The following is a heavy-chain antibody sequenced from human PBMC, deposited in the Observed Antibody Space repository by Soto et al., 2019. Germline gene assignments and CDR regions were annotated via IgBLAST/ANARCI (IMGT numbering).Heavy chain of an antibody. CDR3: ARGITGTSVPNWFDP. D-gene: IGHD1-7*01. J-gene: IGHJ5*02. CDR2: IIPIFGTA. CDR1: GGTFSSYA. V-gene: IGHV1-69*13. Sequence: SVKVSCKASGGTFSSYAISWVRKAPGQGLEWMGGIIPIFGTANYAQKFQGRVTITADESTSTAYMELSSLRSEDTAVYYCARGITGTSVPNWFDPWGQGTLVTVSS.